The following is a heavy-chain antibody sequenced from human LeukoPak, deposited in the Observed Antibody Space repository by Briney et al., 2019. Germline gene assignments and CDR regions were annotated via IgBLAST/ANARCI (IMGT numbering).Heavy chain of an antibody. CDR3: ARLGSEVRAPYNWFDP. V-gene: IGHV1-2*02. J-gene: IGHJ5*02. Sequence: ASVKVSCKASGYTFTGYYMHWVRQAPGQGLEWMGWINPNSGGTNYAQKFQGRVTMTRDTSISTAYMELSRLRSDDTAVYYRARLGSEVRAPYNWFDPWGQGTLVTVSS. CDR1: GYTFTGYY. CDR2: INPNSGGT. D-gene: IGHD3-10*01.